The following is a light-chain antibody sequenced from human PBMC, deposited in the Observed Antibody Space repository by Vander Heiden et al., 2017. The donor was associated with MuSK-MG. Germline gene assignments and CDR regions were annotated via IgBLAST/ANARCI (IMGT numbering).Light chain of an antibody. CDR3: CSSEGSTTLFV. J-gene: IGLJ1*01. V-gene: IGLV2-23*02. CDR1: SSDVGSYNL. CDR2: DVS. Sequence: QSALTQPASVSGSPGQSITISCSGSSSDVGSYNLFSWYQLHPGKAPKFISFDVSKRPSGVANRFSGSKSGNTASLTISGLQAEDEAEYFCCSSEGSTTLFVFGTGTTVTVL.